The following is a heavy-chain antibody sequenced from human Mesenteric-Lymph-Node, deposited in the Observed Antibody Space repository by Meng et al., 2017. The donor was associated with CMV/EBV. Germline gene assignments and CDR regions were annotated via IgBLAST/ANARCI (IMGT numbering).Heavy chain of an antibody. CDR3: AKVGSSHPQGAFDI. J-gene: IGHJ3*02. V-gene: IGHV3-23*01. D-gene: IGHD2-15*01. CDR2: ISGSGGST. CDR1: GFTFSSYA. Sequence: GESLKISCAASGFTFSSYAMSWVRQAPGKGLEWVSAISGSGGSTYYADSVKGRFTISGDNSKNTLYLQMNSLRAEDTAVYYCAKVGSSHPQGAFDIWGQGTMVTVSS.